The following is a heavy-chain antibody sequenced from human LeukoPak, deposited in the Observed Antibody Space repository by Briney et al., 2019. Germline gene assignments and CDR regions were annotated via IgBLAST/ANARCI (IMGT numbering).Heavy chain of an antibody. D-gene: IGHD2-15*01. CDR2: IWYDGSNK. J-gene: IGHJ6*03. CDR1: GFTFSSYG. CDR3: AKGQGGYYYYMDV. V-gene: IGHV3-33*06. Sequence: ERSLRLSCAASGFTFSSYGMHWVRQAPGKGLEWVAVIWYDGSNKYYADSVKGRFTISRDNSKNTLYLQMNSLRAEDTAVYYCAKGQGGYYYYMDVWGKGTTVTVSS.